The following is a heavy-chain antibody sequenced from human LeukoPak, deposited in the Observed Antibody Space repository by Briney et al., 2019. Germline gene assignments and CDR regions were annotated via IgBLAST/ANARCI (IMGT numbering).Heavy chain of an antibody. CDR2: ISGGGETT. J-gene: IGHJ4*02. Sequence: QPGGSLRLSCAASGFTFSSYAMIWVRQAPGKGLEWVSSISGGGETTYYADSAKGRFTISRDNSQNTLYLQMNSLRAEDTAVYYCARDYADYVGYFFFDYWGQGTLVTVSS. V-gene: IGHV3-23*01. D-gene: IGHD4-17*01. CDR1: GFTFSSYA. CDR3: ARDYADYVGYFFFDY.